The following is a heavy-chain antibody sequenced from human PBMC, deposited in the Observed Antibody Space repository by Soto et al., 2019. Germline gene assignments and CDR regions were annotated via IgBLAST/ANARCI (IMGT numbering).Heavy chain of an antibody. V-gene: IGHV6-1*01. CDR3: ARDFSSSWYGENWFDP. CDR1: GDSVSSNSAA. Sequence: PSQTLSLTCAISGDSVSSNSAAWNWIRQSPSRGLEWLGRTYYRSKWYNDYAVSVKSRITINPDTSKNQFSLQLNSVTPEDTAVYYCARDFSSSWYGENWFDPWGQGTLVTVSS. CDR2: TYYRSKWYN. J-gene: IGHJ5*02. D-gene: IGHD6-13*01.